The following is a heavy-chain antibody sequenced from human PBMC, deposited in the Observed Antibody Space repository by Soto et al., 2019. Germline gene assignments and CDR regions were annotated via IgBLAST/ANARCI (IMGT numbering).Heavy chain of an antibody. CDR2: IIPVFGTP. Sequence: QVQLVQSGAEVKKPGSSVKVSCKASGGSLSNYGISWVRQAPGQGLEWMGAIIPVFGTPNYAQKFQDRVTITADESTTTVYMEVRSLTSEDTAVYYCARGDATKIVVTTYYAMDVWGQGSTVPVSS. D-gene: IGHD3-22*01. CDR1: GGSLSNYG. J-gene: IGHJ6*02. V-gene: IGHV1-69*12. CDR3: ARGDATKIVVTTYYAMDV.